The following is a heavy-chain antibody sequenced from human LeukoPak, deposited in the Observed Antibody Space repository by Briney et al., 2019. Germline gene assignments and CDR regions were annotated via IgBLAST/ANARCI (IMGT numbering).Heavy chain of an antibody. CDR3: AKRSAESSGYFDY. D-gene: IGHD6-19*01. CDR2: ITGSGAFT. J-gene: IGHJ4*02. Sequence: GGSLRLSCAASGFTFIKYSMTWVRQAPGKGLEWVSAITGSGAFTDYADSVQGRFTISRDNSKNTLYLQMNSLRAEDTAVYYCAKRSAESSGYFDYWGQGTLVTVSP. V-gene: IGHV3-23*01. CDR1: GFTFIKYS.